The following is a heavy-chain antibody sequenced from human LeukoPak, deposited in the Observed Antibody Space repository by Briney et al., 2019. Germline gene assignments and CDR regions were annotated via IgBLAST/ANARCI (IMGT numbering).Heavy chain of an antibody. Sequence: PGGSLRLSCAASGFTFSSYAMSWVRQAPGKGLEWVSVIYSGGSTYYADSVKGRFTISRDNSKNTLYLQMNSLRAEDTAVYYCARDRGYDSSGYRDWGQGTLVTVSS. J-gene: IGHJ4*02. CDR3: ARDRGYDSSGYRD. CDR1: GFTFSSYA. CDR2: IYSGGST. V-gene: IGHV3-53*01. D-gene: IGHD3-22*01.